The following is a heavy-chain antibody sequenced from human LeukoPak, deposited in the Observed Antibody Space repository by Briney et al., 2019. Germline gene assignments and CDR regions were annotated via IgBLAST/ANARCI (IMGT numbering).Heavy chain of an antibody. CDR3: VKGGYGYTYHYNWFDH. CDR2: ISDNGGTT. D-gene: IGHD5-18*01. Sequence: HPGGSLRLSCVASGFTFSNSAMNWVRQAPGKGLESLSVISDNGGTTSYADSVKGRFIVSRDNSKNTLFLQMSSLRPEDTAVYYCVKGGYGYTYHYNWFDHWGQGTLVTVSS. CDR1: GFTFSNSA. J-gene: IGHJ5*02. V-gene: IGHV3-64*02.